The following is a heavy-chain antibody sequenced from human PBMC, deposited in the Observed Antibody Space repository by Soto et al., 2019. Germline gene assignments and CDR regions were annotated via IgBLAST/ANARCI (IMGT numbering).Heavy chain of an antibody. Sequence: EVQLVESGGGLVQPGGSLRLSCAASGFAFSSYSMNWVRQAPGKGLEWVSYISSTGYTTYFADSVKGRFTISRDNAKNSLSLQMNSLRDEDTAGYYCATNRDYGGGALDFWGQGTLVTVSS. CDR3: ATNRDYGGGALDF. CDR2: ISSTGYTT. D-gene: IGHD4-17*01. J-gene: IGHJ4*02. V-gene: IGHV3-48*02. CDR1: GFAFSSYS.